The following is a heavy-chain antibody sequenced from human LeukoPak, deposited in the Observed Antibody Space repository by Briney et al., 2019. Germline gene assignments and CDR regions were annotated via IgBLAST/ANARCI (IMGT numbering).Heavy chain of an antibody. J-gene: IGHJ4*02. Sequence: SETLSLTCTVSGGSISSSDFYWGWIRQPPGKGLEWIGYIYYSGSTNYNPSLKSRVTISVDTSKNQFSLKLSSVTAADTAVYYCARVSSSVDIVATIHYFDYWGQGTLVTVSS. CDR3: ARVSSSVDIVATIHYFDY. CDR1: GGSISSSDFY. V-gene: IGHV4-61*08. CDR2: IYYSGST. D-gene: IGHD5-12*01.